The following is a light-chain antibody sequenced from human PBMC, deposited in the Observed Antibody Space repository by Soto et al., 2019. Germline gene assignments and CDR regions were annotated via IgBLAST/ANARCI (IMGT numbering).Light chain of an antibody. CDR3: QQYDYWPRT. V-gene: IGKV3-15*01. Sequence: ESVLTQSPGTLSLSLGERAALSCRASQSISSSKLAWYQQNPGQAPRLLLFGVSNRATGIPARFSGSGSGTEFSLTISSLQSEDFAVYYCQQYDYWPRTFGQGTRWIS. CDR1: QSISSS. CDR2: GVS. J-gene: IGKJ1*01.